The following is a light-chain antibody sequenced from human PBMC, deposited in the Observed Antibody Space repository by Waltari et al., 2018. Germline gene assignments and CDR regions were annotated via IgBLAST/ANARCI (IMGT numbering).Light chain of an antibody. CDR2: EVS. CDR3: CSYAGSRTYV. V-gene: IGLV2-23*02. Sequence: QSALTQPASVSGSPGQSITISCTGTSSDVGNFNLVSWYQQHPGKVPKLRIYEVSKRPSGVSNHLSGSKSGNTASLTISGLRAEDEADYYCCSYAGSRTYVFGTGTKVTVL. J-gene: IGLJ1*01. CDR1: SSDVGNFNL.